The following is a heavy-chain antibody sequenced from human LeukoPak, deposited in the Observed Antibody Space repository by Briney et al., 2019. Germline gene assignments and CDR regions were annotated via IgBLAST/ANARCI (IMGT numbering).Heavy chain of an antibody. CDR3: ARVLNSYDTSAPAYYNHMDV. V-gene: IGHV3-21*01. CDR1: GFTLNSYS. J-gene: IGHJ6*03. CDR2: INSDSTHI. Sequence: GGSLRLSCAASGFTLNSYSMNWVRQAPGKGLEWVSSINSDSTHIYYAASVKVRFTVSRDKAKNSLYLNMHSLRPGDTAVYYCARVLNSYDTSAPAYYNHMDVWGKGATVAVAS. D-gene: IGHD3-22*01.